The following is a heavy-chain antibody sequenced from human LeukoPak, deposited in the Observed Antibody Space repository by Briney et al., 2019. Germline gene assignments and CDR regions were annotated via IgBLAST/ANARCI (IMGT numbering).Heavy chain of an antibody. D-gene: IGHD3-22*01. Sequence: ASVKVSCKASGYTFTSYGISWVRQAPGQGLEWIGWSSAYNGNTHYAQKLQGRVTMTTDTSTSTAYMELRSLRSDDTAVYYCAREPGSSGYYNYWGQGTLVTVSS. CDR2: SSAYNGNT. CDR3: AREPGSSGYYNY. J-gene: IGHJ4*02. CDR1: GYTFTSYG. V-gene: IGHV1-18*01.